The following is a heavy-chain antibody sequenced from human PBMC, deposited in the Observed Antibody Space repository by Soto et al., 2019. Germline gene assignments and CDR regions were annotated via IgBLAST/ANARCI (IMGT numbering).Heavy chain of an antibody. CDR2: IIPYYNTL. CDR3: ASGASRWYPYCFDS. V-gene: IGHV1-69*01. D-gene: IGHD6-13*01. Sequence: QAQVVQSGAEVRKPGSSVKLSCKASEGTFNSYAIAWVRQAPGQGIEWMGGIIPYYNTLNYAQKFQDRVTITADDSTNTVYMELSSLRSDDTAVYFCASGASRWYPYCFDSWAQGTLVTVSS. J-gene: IGHJ4*02. CDR1: EGTFNSYA.